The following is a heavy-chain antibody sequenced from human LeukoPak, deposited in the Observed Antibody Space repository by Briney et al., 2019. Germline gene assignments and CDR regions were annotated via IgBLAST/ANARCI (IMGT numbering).Heavy chain of an antibody. Sequence: GESLRLSCAASGFTFSSHDMHWVRQAPGKGLEWVAAISYDGSKQLYADSVKGRFTISRDNSKNTLDLQMNSLRPEDTAVYYCAKLGYDSSGSPRLVDHWGQGTLVTVSS. CDR2: ISYDGSKQ. D-gene: IGHD3-22*01. CDR1: GFTFSSHD. CDR3: AKLGYDSSGSPRLVDH. J-gene: IGHJ4*02. V-gene: IGHV3-30*18.